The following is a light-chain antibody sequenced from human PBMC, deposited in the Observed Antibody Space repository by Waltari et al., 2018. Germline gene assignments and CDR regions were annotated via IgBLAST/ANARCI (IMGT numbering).Light chain of an antibody. CDR3: QCYDTSLASYV. V-gene: IGLV1-40*01. Sequence: VLTQPPSVSGAPGQTVTISCTGTSLKFGHGSAVQWYQQSTGRAPRLLIHGNYNRPSGVPARFYASKSATSASLVISGLRSDDEGDYYCQCYDTSLASYVFGSGTKVTVL. J-gene: IGLJ1*01. CDR1: SLKFGHGSA. CDR2: GNY.